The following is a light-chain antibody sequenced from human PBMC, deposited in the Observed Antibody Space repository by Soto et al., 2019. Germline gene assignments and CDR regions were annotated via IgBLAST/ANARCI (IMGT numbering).Light chain of an antibody. CDR3: QQYYSPPLT. V-gene: IGKV4-1*01. Sequence: IVVIPSPCALAVSMSGRATINCKSSQSILYSANNKNYLCWFQQRPGQPPRLLLYWASTRESGVPDRFSGSGSGKDFTLTISVLQAEDVAVYYCQQYYSPPLTFGGGTKVDI. CDR1: QSILYSANNKNY. CDR2: WAS. J-gene: IGKJ4*01.